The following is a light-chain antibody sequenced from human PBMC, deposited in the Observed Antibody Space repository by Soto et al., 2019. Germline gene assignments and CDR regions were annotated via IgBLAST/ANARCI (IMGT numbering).Light chain of an antibody. CDR1: YSNIGIND. V-gene: IGLV1-44*01. CDR3: AAWDDSLNGPI. CDR2: DTT. J-gene: IGLJ2*01. Sequence: QTVLTRPPSASGTPGQRVIVSCSGTYSNIGINDVHWYRQLSGSAPQILIYDTTERATGVPDRFSGSKSGTSASLAISGLQAEDEADYHCAAWDDSLNGPIFGGGTKVTVL.